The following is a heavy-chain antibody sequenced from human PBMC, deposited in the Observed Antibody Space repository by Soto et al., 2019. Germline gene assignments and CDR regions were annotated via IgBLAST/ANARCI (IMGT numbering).Heavy chain of an antibody. CDR3: AKDRKPRIKGFGEGRDYYYYYGMDV. V-gene: IGHV3-43*01. CDR2: ISWDGGST. D-gene: IGHD3-10*01. CDR1: GFTFDDYT. Sequence: GGSLRLSCAASGFTFDDYTMHWVRQAPGKGLEWVSLISWDGGSTYYADSVKGRFTISRDNSKNSLYLQMNSLRTEDTALYYCAKDRKPRIKGFGEGRDYYYYYGMDVWGQGTTVTVSS. J-gene: IGHJ6*02.